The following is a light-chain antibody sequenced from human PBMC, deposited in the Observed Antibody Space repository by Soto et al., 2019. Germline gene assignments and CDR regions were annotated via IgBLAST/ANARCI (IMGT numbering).Light chain of an antibody. J-gene: IGKJ3*01. CDR1: QDISKF. CDR2: DAS. CDR3: QQYENRPYT. Sequence: DIQMTQSPSSLSASIGVRVSFTCQASQDISKFLNWYQHEPGQAPSLLIYDASKSHFGVPSRFSGSGSGTDFTFTISSLQPEDNATYYCQQYENRPYTFGPGTKVDIK. V-gene: IGKV1-33*01.